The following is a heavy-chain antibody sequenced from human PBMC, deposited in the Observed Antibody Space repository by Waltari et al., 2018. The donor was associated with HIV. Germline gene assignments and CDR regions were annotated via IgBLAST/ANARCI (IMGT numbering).Heavy chain of an antibody. V-gene: IGHV3-74*01. J-gene: IGHJ6*02. Sequence: LVQSGGGLVQPGGSLRLSCAASGFSFSDYWMHWVRQSPWKGLEWVSRNNSEGGDATYADSVKGRFTVSRDNAKNTLFLDMSSLRVEDTAVYYCARDDYDFWSGPRRDKNYGMDVWGQGTAVTVSS. D-gene: IGHD3-3*01. CDR1: GFSFSDYW. CDR2: NNSEGGDA. CDR3: ARDDYDFWSGPRRDKNYGMDV.